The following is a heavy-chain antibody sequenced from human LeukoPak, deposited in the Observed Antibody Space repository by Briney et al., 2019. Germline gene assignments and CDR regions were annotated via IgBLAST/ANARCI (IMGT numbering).Heavy chain of an antibody. CDR3: ARAYNYGSIPDTADYFDY. CDR1: GYTFTGYY. J-gene: IGHJ4*02. Sequence: GASVKVSCKASGYTFTGYYMHWVRQAPGQGLEWMGWINPNSGGTNYAQKFQGRVTMTRDTSISTAYMELSRLRSDDTAVYYCARAYNYGSIPDTADYFDYWGQGTLVTVSS. D-gene: IGHD5-18*01. V-gene: IGHV1-2*02. CDR2: INPNSGGT.